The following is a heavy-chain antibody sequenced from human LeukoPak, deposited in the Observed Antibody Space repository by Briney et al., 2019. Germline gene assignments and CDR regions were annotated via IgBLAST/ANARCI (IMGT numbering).Heavy chain of an antibody. V-gene: IGHV1-2*02. CDR1: GYTFTDYY. CDR3: ARVGYCRGGTCPYYFDQ. Sequence: ASVTVSFKASGYTFTDYYMHWVRQAAGQGGEGMGWINPNGGGTNYAQKFQGRVTMTRDTSMSTAYMDVGSLTSNDTAVYYCARVGYCRGGTCPYYFDQWGQGTLVTVSS. CDR2: INPNGGGT. J-gene: IGHJ4*02. D-gene: IGHD2-15*01.